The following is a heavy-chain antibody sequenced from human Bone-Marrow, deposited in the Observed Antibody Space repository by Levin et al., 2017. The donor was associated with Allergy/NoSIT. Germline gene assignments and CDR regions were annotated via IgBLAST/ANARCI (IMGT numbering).Heavy chain of an antibody. CDR2: IGIKANGGTT. Sequence: GESLKISCTTSGFTFGDYTMTWVRQPPGKGLEWVGLIGIKANGGTTEYAASVKGRFTISRDDSKSIAYLQMNSLKTEDTAVYYCIRERQCGHWGQGTLVTVSS. J-gene: IGHJ4*02. V-gene: IGHV3-49*04. CDR3: IRERQCGH. CDR1: GFTFGDYT. D-gene: IGHD6-19*01.